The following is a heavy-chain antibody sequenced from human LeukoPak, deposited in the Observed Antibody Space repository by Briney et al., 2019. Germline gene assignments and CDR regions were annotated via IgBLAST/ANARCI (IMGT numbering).Heavy chain of an antibody. V-gene: IGHV3-66*01. CDR3: VRDRHCGDCPPGNFQH. CDR2: IYSGGST. D-gene: IGHD2-21*02. J-gene: IGHJ1*01. CDR1: GFTVRSNY. Sequence: GGSLRLSCAASGFTVRSNYLSWVRQAPGKGLEWVSVIYSGGSTDYADSVKGRFTISRDNSKNILYLQMNSLRSEDTAVYYCVRDRHCGDCPPGNFQHWGQGALVMVSS.